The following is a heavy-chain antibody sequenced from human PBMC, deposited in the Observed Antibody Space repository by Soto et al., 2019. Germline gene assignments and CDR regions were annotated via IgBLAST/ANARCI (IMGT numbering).Heavy chain of an antibody. J-gene: IGHJ5*02. V-gene: IGHV1-69*13. CDR1: GYTFTRYY. CDR3: ARPIQFYFDTSAQSAWFDP. CDR2: IGPIFGTP. D-gene: IGHD3-22*01. Sequence: SVKVSCKASGYTFTRYYINWVRQAPGQGLEWMGGIGPIFGTPNYAQKFQGRVTITADESTSTAYMELSSLRSDDTAVYYCARPIQFYFDTSAQSAWFDPWGQGTLVTVSS.